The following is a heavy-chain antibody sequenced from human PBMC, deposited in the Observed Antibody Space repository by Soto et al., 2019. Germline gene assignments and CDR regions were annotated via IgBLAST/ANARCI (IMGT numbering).Heavy chain of an antibody. J-gene: IGHJ4*02. CDR3: AHRILRTVFGLVTTTAIYFDF. CDR2: IYWDDDK. V-gene: IGHV2-5*02. Sequence: QITLNESGPTVVKPAETLTLTCTFSGFSLTTSGVGVGWICQSPGKAPEWLALIYWDDDKRYSASLKSRLTITKDTSKNQVVLTMASVDPADTATYYCAHRILRTVFGLVTTTAIYFDFWGQGTPVVVSS. CDR1: GFSLTTSGVG. D-gene: IGHD3-3*01.